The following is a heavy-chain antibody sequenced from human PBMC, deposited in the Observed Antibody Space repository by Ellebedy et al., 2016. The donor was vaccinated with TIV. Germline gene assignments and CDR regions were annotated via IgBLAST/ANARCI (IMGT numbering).Heavy chain of an antibody. V-gene: IGHV1-69*13. CDR3: ARGGHRYGYYFLDQ. J-gene: IGHJ4*02. CDR1: GGTFTTYA. CDR2: IVPIFGTP. Sequence: AASVKVSCKASGGTFTTYAIHWVRQAPGHGLEWMGGIVPIFGTPDYAQRFQGRVTSTADESASTAYMELSSLRSEDTAVYYCARGGHRYGYYFLDQWGQGTLVTVSS. D-gene: IGHD5-18*01.